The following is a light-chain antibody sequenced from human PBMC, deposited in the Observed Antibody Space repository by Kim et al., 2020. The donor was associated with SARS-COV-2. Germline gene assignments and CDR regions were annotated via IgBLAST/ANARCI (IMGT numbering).Light chain of an antibody. V-gene: IGLV1-36*01. Sequence: QSVTISCSGSSSNIASNSVNWYRQLPGKAPELLIYYDDLLPSGVSDRFSGSKSGTSASLAISGLQSEDEADYYCASWDDRLKGWVFGGGTQLTVL. J-gene: IGLJ3*02. CDR3: ASWDDRLKGWV. CDR2: YDD. CDR1: SSNIASNS.